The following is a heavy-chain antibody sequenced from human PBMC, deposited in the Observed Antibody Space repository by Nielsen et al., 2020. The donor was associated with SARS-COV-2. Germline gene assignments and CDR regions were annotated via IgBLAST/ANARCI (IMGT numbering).Heavy chain of an antibody. V-gene: IGHV3-23*01. D-gene: IGHD3-10*01. CDR1: GFTFSSYA. CDR3: AKGGEGYYYYYMDV. CDR2: ISGSGGST. J-gene: IGHJ6*03. Sequence: GESLKISCAASGFTFSSYAMSWVRQAPGKGLEWVSAISGSGGSTYYADSVKGRFSISRDNSKNTLYLQMNSLRAEDTAVYYCAKGGEGYYYYYMDVWGKGTTVTVSS.